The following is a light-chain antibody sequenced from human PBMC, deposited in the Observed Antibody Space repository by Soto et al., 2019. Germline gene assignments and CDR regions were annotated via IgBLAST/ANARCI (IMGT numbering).Light chain of an antibody. CDR3: HQYHNFPRT. J-gene: IGKJ1*01. CDR2: KAS. V-gene: IGKV1-5*03. Sequence: DIQLTQSPSTLSASVGGRVTITCRASQSINGWLAWYQQKPGQAPNLIIYKASTLESGVPSRFSGSGSGTEFNLTVSSLQPDDFATYYCHQYHNFPRTLGQGTKVDI. CDR1: QSINGW.